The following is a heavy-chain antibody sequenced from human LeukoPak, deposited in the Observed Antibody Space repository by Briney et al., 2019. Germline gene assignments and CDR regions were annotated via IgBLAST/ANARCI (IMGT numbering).Heavy chain of an antibody. J-gene: IGHJ4*02. D-gene: IGHD6-13*01. CDR3: ARETAAGFDY. V-gene: IGHV3-30-3*01. CDR2: ISYDGSNK. Sequence: GGSLRLSCAASGFTFSSYAMHWVRQAPGKGLEWVAVISYDGSNKYYADSVKGRFTISRDNSKNTLYPQMNSLRAEDTAVYYCARETAAGFDYWGQGTLVTVSS. CDR1: GFTFSSYA.